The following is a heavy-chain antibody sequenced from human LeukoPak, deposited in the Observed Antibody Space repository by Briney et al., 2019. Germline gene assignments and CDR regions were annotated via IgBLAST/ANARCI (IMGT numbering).Heavy chain of an antibody. Sequence: PSETLSLACTVSGGSISSGGYYWSWIRQPPGKGLEWIGYIYHSGSTYYNPSLKSRVTISVDRSKNQFSLKLSSVTAADTAVYYCARGVGARPFDYWGQGTLVTVSS. CDR1: GGSISSGGYY. D-gene: IGHD1-26*01. CDR3: ARGVGARPFDY. CDR2: IYHSGST. V-gene: IGHV4-30-2*01. J-gene: IGHJ4*02.